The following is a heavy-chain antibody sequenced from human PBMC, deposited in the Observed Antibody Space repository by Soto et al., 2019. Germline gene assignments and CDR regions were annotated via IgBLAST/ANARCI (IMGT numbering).Heavy chain of an antibody. Sequence: SVKVSCKASGGTFSSYAISWVRQAPGQGLEWMGGIIPIFGTANYAQKFQGRVTITADKSTSTAYMELSSLRSEDTAVYYCARVTEYSSSSGDYYYGMDVWGQGTTVTVSS. CDR3: ARVTEYSSSSGDYYYGMDV. CDR2: IIPIFGTA. V-gene: IGHV1-69*06. D-gene: IGHD6-6*01. J-gene: IGHJ6*02. CDR1: GGTFSSYA.